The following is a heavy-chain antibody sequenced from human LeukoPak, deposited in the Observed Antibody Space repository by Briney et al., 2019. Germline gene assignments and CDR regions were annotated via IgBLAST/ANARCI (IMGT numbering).Heavy chain of an antibody. V-gene: IGHV4-39*01. CDR3: ARHVINGGNMDV. D-gene: IGHD2-15*01. J-gene: IGHJ6*03. CDR2: IYYSGST. CDR1: GGSISSSSYY. Sequence: SETLSLTCTVSGGSISSSSYYWGWIRQPPGKGLEWIGSIYYSGSTYYNPSLKSRVTISVDTSKNQFSLKLSSVTAADTAVYYCARHVINGGNMDVWGKGTTVTASS.